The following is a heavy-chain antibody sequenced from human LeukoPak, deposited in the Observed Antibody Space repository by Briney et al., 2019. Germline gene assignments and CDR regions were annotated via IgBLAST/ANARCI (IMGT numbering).Heavy chain of an antibody. Sequence: PGGSLRLSCAASGFTSSSYVMSWVRQAPGKGLEWVSASSGSGSITYYADSVKGRFTISRDNSNNTLYLQINSLRAEDTAVYYCAKDLSSGYYDAFDIWGQGTMVTVSS. D-gene: IGHD3-22*01. V-gene: IGHV3-23*01. CDR3: AKDLSSGYYDAFDI. J-gene: IGHJ3*02. CDR2: SSGSGSIT. CDR1: GFTSSSYV.